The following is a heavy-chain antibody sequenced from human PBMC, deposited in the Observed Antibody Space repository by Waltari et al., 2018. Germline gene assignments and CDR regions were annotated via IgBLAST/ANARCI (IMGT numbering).Heavy chain of an antibody. V-gene: IGHV3-7*01. CDR3: AKSRGFEY. CDR2: INYDGSQK. D-gene: IGHD2-2*01. CDR1: GFTFSRFW. J-gene: IGHJ4*02. Sequence: EVQLVESGGGLVQPGGALRLSCGHAGFTFSRFWMSWVRQTPGKGLEWVANINYDGSQKYYVDSVKGRFTISRDNAKNSVYLQMNSLRVEDTAVYYCAKSRGFEYWGQGTLITVSS.